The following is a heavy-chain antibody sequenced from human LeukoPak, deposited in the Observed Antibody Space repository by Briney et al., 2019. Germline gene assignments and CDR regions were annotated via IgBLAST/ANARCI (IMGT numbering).Heavy chain of an antibody. CDR1: GGSISYYY. V-gene: IGHV4-4*07. D-gene: IGHD5-12*01. CDR2: IYTSGRT. J-gene: IGHJ5*02. Sequence: SETLSLTCTVSGGSISYYYWNWIRQPAGKGLEWIGRIYTSGRTYYNPSLKSRVSMSVDTSKNQFSLKLSSVTAADTAVYFCARGMAAAYDYNWFDPWGQGTLVTVTS. CDR3: ARGMAAAYDYNWFDP.